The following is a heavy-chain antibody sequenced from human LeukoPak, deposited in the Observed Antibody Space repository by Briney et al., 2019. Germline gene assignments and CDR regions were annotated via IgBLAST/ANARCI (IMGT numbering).Heavy chain of an antibody. Sequence: SVKVSCKASGGTSSSYAISWVRQAPGQGLEWMGGIIPIFGTANYAQKFQGRVTITTDESTSTAYMELSSLRSEDTAVYYCARGRSSWLYYFDYWGQGTLVTVSS. D-gene: IGHD6-13*01. J-gene: IGHJ4*02. V-gene: IGHV1-69*05. CDR1: GGTSSSYA. CDR2: IIPIFGTA. CDR3: ARGRSSWLYYFDY.